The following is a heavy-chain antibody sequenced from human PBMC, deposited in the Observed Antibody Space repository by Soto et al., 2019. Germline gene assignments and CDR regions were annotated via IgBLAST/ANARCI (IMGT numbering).Heavy chain of an antibody. Sequence: SETLSLTCTVSGGSISSGGYYWSWIRQHPGKGLEWIGYIYYSGSTYYNPSLKSRVTISVDTSKNQFSLKLSSVTAADTAVYYCARAGFPDYDFWSGYQNWFDPWGQGTLVTVSS. D-gene: IGHD3-3*01. J-gene: IGHJ5*02. V-gene: IGHV4-31*03. CDR2: IYYSGST. CDR3: ARAGFPDYDFWSGYQNWFDP. CDR1: GGSISSGGYY.